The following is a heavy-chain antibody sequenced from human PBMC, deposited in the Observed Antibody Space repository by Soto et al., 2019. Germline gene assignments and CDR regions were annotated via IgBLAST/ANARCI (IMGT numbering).Heavy chain of an antibody. D-gene: IGHD3-10*01. V-gene: IGHV4-31*03. Sequence: PSETLSLTCTVSGGSISNGGYYWNWVLQHPGKGLEWIGYIHYSVSTLYNPSLESRVNISVDTSKDQLSLKLRSVTAADTAVYYCARVRGSGRYPACYSDYWGQGTMVSVSS. J-gene: IGHJ4*01. CDR3: ARVRGSGRYPACYSDY. CDR1: GGSISNGGYY. CDR2: IHYSVST.